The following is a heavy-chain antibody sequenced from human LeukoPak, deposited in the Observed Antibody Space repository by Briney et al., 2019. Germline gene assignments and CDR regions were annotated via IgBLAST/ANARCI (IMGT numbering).Heavy chain of an antibody. V-gene: IGHV3-7*05. CDR1: GFIFSSYW. J-gene: IGHJ6*02. Sequence: GGSLRLSCAASGFIFSSYWMSWVRQAPGKGLEWVANIKEDGSAKYYVDSVKGRFTISRDNAKNSLYLQMNSLRAEDTAVYYCVMDMDVWGQGTTVTVSS. CDR3: VMDMDV. CDR2: IKEDGSAK.